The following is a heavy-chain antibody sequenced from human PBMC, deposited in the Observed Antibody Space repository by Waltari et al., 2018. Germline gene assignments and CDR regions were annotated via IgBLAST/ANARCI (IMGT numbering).Heavy chain of an antibody. V-gene: IGHV1-2*06. CDR3: ARDLGSDYGNRDY. J-gene: IGHJ4*02. Sequence: QVHLVQSGAEVTKPGASVKVSCKASGYTFTGDYIQWVRRAPGQGLEWMGRINPNSGDTNYAQKFQGRVTLTRDTSINTAYMELSSLKSDDTAVYYCARDLGSDYGNRDYWGQGTLVTVPS. CDR2: INPNSGDT. CDR1: GYTFTGDY. D-gene: IGHD4-17*01.